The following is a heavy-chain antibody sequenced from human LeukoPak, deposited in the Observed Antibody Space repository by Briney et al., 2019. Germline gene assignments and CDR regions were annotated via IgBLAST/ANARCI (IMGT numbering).Heavy chain of an antibody. J-gene: IGHJ6*02. V-gene: IGHV3-33*03. CDR2: IWFDGNKK. CDR1: GFTFSSYG. CDR3: ARAYYHASGGAFGMDV. Sequence: PGGSLRLSCAASGFTFSSYGMRWVRQAPGKGLEWVALIWFDGNKKDYVDSVKGRFTISSDNSKKTLYLEMNRQRAGDRAVYYCARAYYHASGGAFGMDVWGQGTTVTVSS. D-gene: IGHD3-10*01.